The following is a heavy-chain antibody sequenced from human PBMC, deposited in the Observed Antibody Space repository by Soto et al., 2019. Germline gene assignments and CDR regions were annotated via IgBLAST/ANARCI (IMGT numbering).Heavy chain of an antibody. D-gene: IGHD7-27*01. CDR1: GFTFSSYW. J-gene: IGHJ3*02. Sequence: GGSLRLSCAASGFTFSSYWMSWVRQAPGKGLEWVAKIKQDGSEKYYVDSVKGRFTISRDNAKNSLYLQMNSLRAEDTAVHYCERDRLGIRRAFDIWGQGTMVTVSS. V-gene: IGHV3-7*01. CDR2: IKQDGSEK. CDR3: ERDRLGIRRAFDI.